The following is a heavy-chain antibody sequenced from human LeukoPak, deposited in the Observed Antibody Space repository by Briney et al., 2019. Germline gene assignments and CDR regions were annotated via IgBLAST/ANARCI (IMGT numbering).Heavy chain of an antibody. V-gene: IGHV1-18*01. CDR2: VSTNDGST. CDR1: GYTFTNYH. CDR3: TRAPPGMTMMTDY. Sequence: ASVRVSCKASGYTFTNYHIAWVRQAPGQGLEWMGWVSTNDGSTVYAQRLQGRVTMTTDTSTSVAYMGLRSLTSDDTAVYYCTRAPPGMTMMTDYWGQGTLVTVSS. J-gene: IGHJ4*02. D-gene: IGHD3-22*01.